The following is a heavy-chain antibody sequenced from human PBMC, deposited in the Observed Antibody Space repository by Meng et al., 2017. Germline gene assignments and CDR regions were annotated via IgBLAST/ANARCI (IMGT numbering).Heavy chain of an antibody. CDR2: ISAYNGNT. V-gene: IGHV1-18*01. Sequence: ASVQVSCKVSGYTFTSYGISWVRQAPGQGLEWMGWISAYNGNTNYAQKLQGRVTMTTDTSTSTAYMELRSLRSDDTAVYYCARLDRERFLEWLPRYYYGMDVWGQGTTVTVSS. CDR1: GYTFTSYG. CDR3: ARLDRERFLEWLPRYYYGMDV. D-gene: IGHD3-3*01. J-gene: IGHJ6*02.